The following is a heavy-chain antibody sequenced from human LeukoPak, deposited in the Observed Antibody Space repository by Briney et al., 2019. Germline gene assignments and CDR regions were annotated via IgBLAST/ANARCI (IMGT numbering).Heavy chain of an antibody. CDR1: GFTFSSYE. J-gene: IGHJ4*02. V-gene: IGHV3-23*01. CDR3: AKEGDSSGYPFDY. CDR2: ISGSGGST. Sequence: GGSLRLSCAASGFTFSSYEMNWVRQAPGKGLEWVSAISGSGGSTYYADSVKGRFTISRDNSKNTLYLQMNSLRAEDTAVYYCAKEGDSSGYPFDYWGQGTLVTVSS. D-gene: IGHD3-22*01.